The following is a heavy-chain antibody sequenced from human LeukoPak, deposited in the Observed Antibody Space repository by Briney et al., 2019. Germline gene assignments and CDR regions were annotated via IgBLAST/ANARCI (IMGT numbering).Heavy chain of an antibody. CDR2: INPNSGGT. Sequence: ASVKVSCKASGYTFTGYYMHWVRQAPGQGLEWMGRINPNSGGTNYAQKFQGRVTMTRDTSISTAYMELSRLRSDDTAVYYCATYSSGWRYYYYYYMDVWGKGTTVTASS. D-gene: IGHD6-19*01. CDR1: GYTFTGYY. J-gene: IGHJ6*03. V-gene: IGHV1-2*06. CDR3: ATYSSGWRYYYYYYMDV.